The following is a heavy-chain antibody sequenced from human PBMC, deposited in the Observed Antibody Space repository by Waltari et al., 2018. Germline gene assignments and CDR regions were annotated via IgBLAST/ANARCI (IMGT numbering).Heavy chain of an antibody. CDR2: INSDGSST. D-gene: IGHD6-13*01. CDR1: GFTFSSYW. J-gene: IGHJ4*02. Sequence: EVQLVESGGGLVQPGGSLRLSCAASGFTFSSYWMHWVRQAPGKGLVWGARINSDGSSTSYADSVKGRFTISRDNAKNTLYLQMNSLRAEDTAVYYCARYIAAQKYVDYWGQGTLVTVSS. V-gene: IGHV3-74*01. CDR3: ARYIAAQKYVDY.